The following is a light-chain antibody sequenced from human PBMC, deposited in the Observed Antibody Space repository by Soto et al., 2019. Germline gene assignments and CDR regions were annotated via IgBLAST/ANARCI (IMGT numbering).Light chain of an antibody. CDR3: SSYTSSSTLV. CDR2: EVS. CDR1: SSDVGGYNY. J-gene: IGLJ2*01. Sequence: QSALTQPASVCGSPGQSITISCTGTSSDVGGYNYVSWYQQHPGKAPKLMIYEVSNRPSGGSNRFSGSKSGNTASLSISGLQAEDEADYYCSSYTSSSTLVFGGGTKLTVL. V-gene: IGLV2-14*01.